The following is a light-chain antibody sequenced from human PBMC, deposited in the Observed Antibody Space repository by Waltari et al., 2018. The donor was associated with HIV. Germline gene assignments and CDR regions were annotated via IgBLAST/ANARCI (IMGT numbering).Light chain of an antibody. Sequence: DIQMTQSPSSLSASVRDRATITCRASKSINSDLNWYQQKPGKAPSLLIYGASSLQSGVPTRFSGSGSGTEFSLTISSLQPEDFATYYCQQSYSAPFTFGQGTKLHVK. CDR1: KSINSD. CDR2: GAS. V-gene: IGKV1-39*01. J-gene: IGKJ2*01. CDR3: QQSYSAPFT.